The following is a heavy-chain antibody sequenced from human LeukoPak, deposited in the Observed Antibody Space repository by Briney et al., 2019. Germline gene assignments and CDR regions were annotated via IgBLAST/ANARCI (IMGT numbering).Heavy chain of an antibody. CDR3: ARDTWRLSIYYGMDV. CDR1: GFTFSSYS. V-gene: IGHV3-21*01. J-gene: IGHJ6*02. Sequence: GGSLRLSCAASGFTFSSYSMNWVRQAPGKGLEWGSSISSSSSYIYYADSVKGRFTISRDNAKNSLYLQMNSLRAEDTAVYYCARDTWRLSIYYGMDVWGQGTTVTVSS. CDR2: ISSSSSYI. D-gene: IGHD3-16*02.